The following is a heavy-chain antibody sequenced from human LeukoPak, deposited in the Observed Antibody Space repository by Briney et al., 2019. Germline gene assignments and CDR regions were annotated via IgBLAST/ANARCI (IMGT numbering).Heavy chain of an antibody. CDR2: IYFSGST. CDR1: GGSISSSTYY. J-gene: IGHJ4*02. V-gene: IGHV4-39*01. D-gene: IGHD1-26*01. Sequence: SETLSLTCTVSGGSISSSTYYWGWIRQPPGKGLEWIGSIYFSGSTYYNPSLKSRVTISVDTSKNQFSLKLSSVTAADTAVYYCARLNYYGFDYWGQGTLVTFSS. CDR3: ARLNYYGFDY.